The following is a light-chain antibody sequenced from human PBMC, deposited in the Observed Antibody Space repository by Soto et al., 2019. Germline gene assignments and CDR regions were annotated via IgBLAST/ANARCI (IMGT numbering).Light chain of an antibody. Sequence: QSVLTQPHSASGTPGQRVTISCSGSSSNIGTSSVHWFQQLPGTAPKLLISTTNQRPSGVPERFSGSKSGTSASLAISGLQSEDEADYYCEAWDDSLNGHVFGTGTQVTVL. V-gene: IGLV1-44*01. CDR3: EAWDDSLNGHV. CDR2: TTN. J-gene: IGLJ1*01. CDR1: SSNIGTSS.